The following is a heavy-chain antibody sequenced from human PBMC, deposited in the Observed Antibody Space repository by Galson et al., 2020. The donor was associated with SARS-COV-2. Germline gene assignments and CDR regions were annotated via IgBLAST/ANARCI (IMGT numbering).Heavy chain of an antibody. CDR2: ISAYNGNT. CDR3: ASRTYDILTGDKWDYFDY. CDR1: GYTFKFYG. D-gene: IGHD3-9*01. J-gene: IGHJ4*02. V-gene: IGHV1-18*01. Sequence: ASVKVSCKASGYTFKFYGVTWVRQVPGQGLEWMGWISAYNGNTHYAQRLQGRVSMTTDTSTSTVYMELRSLRSDDTAVYYCASRTYDILTGDKWDYFDYWGQGTLVTVSS.